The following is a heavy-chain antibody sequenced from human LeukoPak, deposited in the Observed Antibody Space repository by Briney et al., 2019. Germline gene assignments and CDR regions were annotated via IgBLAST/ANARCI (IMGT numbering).Heavy chain of an antibody. CDR1: GGTFSSNA. V-gene: IGHV1-69*13. CDR3: ARAGLTYEQLGIFDY. J-gene: IGHJ4*02. CDR2: IIPIFGTA. Sequence: SVKVSCKASGGTFSSNAISWVRQAPGQGLEWMGGIIPIFGTANYAQKFQGRVTITADESASTAYMELSSLRSEDTAVYYCARAGLTYEQLGIFDYWGQGTLVTVSS. D-gene: IGHD6-13*01.